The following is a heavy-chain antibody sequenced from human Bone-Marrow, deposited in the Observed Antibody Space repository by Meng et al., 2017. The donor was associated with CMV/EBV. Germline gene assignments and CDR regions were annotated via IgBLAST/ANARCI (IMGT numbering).Heavy chain of an antibody. D-gene: IGHD1-1*01. J-gene: IGHJ4*02. CDR1: GFTLATYA. CDR3: TRDTNWSFDS. Sequence: GEYLKISCAASGFTLATYAMHWVRQPPGKGLLWVSRIYTDGTITTYADSVKGRFTISRDNAKNALYLQMNSLRPEDTAVYCCTRDTNWSFDSWGQGTVVTVSS. V-gene: IGHV3-74*01. CDR2: IYTDGTIT.